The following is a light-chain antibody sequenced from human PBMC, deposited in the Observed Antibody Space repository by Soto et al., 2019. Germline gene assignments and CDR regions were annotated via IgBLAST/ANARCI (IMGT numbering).Light chain of an antibody. J-gene: IGKJ5*01. CDR1: QSLVHSDGFAY. V-gene: IGKV2-30*02. CDR2: KVS. CDR3: MQGTHWPIT. Sequence: DVVMTQSPLSLPVTLGQPASISCRSNQSLVHSDGFAYFSWFQQRPGRSPRCLIYKVSNRDSGVPARFSGSGSGTDFALKISRVEAEDVGVYYCMQGTHWPITFGQGTRLEIK.